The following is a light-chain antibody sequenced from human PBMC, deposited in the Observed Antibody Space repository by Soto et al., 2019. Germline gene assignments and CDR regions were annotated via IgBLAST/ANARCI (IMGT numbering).Light chain of an antibody. CDR3: QLYNIGPHMLA. CDR2: DTS. CDR1: QSVSSN. V-gene: IGKV3-15*01. J-gene: IGKJ4*01. Sequence: DIVLTQSPATLSASPGKRATLSCRASQSVSSNLAWYQQKPGQAPRLLIYDTSTRATDIPARFSGSGSGTEFPLTISSLQSEDFVVYYCQLYNIGPHMLAFGGGTKVEI.